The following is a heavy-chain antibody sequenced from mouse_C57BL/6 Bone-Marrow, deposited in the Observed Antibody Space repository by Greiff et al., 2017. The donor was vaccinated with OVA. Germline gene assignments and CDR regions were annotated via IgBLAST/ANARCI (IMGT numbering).Heavy chain of an antibody. CDR1: GYTFTSYT. Sequence: VQLQESGAELARPGASVKMSCKASGYTFTSYTMHWVKQRPGQGLEWIGYINPSSGYTKYNQKFKDKATLTADKSSSTAYMQLSSLTSEDSAVYYCANSILFAYWGQGTLVTVSA. D-gene: IGHD2-10*02. CDR2: INPSSGYT. V-gene: IGHV1-4*01. CDR3: ANSILFAY. J-gene: IGHJ3*01.